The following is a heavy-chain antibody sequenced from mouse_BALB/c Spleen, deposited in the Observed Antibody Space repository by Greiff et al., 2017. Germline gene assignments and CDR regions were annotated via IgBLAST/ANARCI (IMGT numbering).Heavy chain of an antibody. Sequence: QVQLKVSGPGILQPSQTLSLTCSFSGFSLSTSGMGVSWIRQPSGKGLEWLAHIYWDDDKRYNPSLKSRLTISKDTSSNQVFLKITSVDTADTATYYCARRGGYDGAWFAYWGQGTLVTVSA. D-gene: IGHD2-2*01. CDR1: GFSLSTSGMG. CDR3: ARRGGYDGAWFAY. CDR2: IYWDDDK. V-gene: IGHV8-12*01. J-gene: IGHJ3*01.